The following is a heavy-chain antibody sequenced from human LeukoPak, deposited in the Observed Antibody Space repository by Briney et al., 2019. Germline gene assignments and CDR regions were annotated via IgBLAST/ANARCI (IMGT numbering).Heavy chain of an antibody. CDR1: GGSISSGSYY. J-gene: IGHJ4*02. D-gene: IGHD3-3*01. CDR2: IYYSGST. CDR3: ARAAKVITIFGVVIEQTASFDY. V-gene: IGHV4-61*01. Sequence: PSETLSLTCTVSGGSISSGSYYWSWIRQPPGKGLEWIGYIYYSGSTNYNPSLKSRVTISVDTSKNQFSLKLSSVTAADTAVYYCARAAKVITIFGVVIEQTASFDYWGQGTLVTVSS.